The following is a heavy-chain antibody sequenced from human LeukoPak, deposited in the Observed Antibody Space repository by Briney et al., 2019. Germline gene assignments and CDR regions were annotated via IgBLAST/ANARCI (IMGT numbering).Heavy chain of an antibody. V-gene: IGHV3-53*01. D-gene: IGHD5-12*01. CDR2: IYSGGST. CDR3: ARVRYSGYVGHYYFDY. Sequence: GGSLRLSCAASGFTVSTYYMSWVRQAPGKGLEWVSIIYSGGSTYYAESVKGRFTISRDNSKNTPYLQMNSLRAEDTAVYYCARVRYSGYVGHYYFDYWGQGTLVTVSS. J-gene: IGHJ4*02. CDR1: GFTVSTYY.